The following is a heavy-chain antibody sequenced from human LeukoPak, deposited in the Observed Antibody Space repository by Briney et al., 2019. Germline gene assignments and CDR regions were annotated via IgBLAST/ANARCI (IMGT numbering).Heavy chain of an antibody. D-gene: IGHD2-15*01. V-gene: IGHV3-30*02. CDR3: AKIDIVVVVATGAGAFDI. Sequence: GGSLRLSCAASGFTFSSYGMHWVRQAPGKGLEWVAFIRYDGSNKYYADSVKGRFTISRDNSKNTPYLQMNSLRAEDTAVYYCAKIDIVVVVATGAGAFDIWGQGTMVTVSS. CDR2: IRYDGSNK. J-gene: IGHJ3*02. CDR1: GFTFSSYG.